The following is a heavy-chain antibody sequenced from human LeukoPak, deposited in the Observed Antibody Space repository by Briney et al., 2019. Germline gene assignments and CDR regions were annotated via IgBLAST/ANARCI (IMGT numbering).Heavy chain of an antibody. CDR1: GFTFSSYA. CDR2: ISYNGNNK. V-gene: IGHV3-30-3*01. J-gene: IGHJ4*02. Sequence: GRSLRLSCAAPGFTFSSYAMDWVRQAPGKGLEWVAVISYNGNNKDYADSVKGRFTISRDNSKNTLYLQMNSLRAEDTAVYYCARDPYPLTAAMDYFEYWGQGTLVTVSS. D-gene: IGHD2-2*01. CDR3: ARDPYPLTAAMDYFEY.